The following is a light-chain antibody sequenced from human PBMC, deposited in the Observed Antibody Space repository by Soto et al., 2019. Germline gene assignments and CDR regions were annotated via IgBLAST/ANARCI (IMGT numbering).Light chain of an antibody. CDR2: AAS. V-gene: IGKV1-39*01. CDR1: QSISSY. Sequence: DIQMTQSPSSLSASVGDRVTITCRASQSISSYLNWYQQKPGKAPKLLIYAASSLQSGVPSRFSGSGSGTDFTLTISSLQPEDFGVYYCHQHNNWWTFGQGTKVDIK. CDR3: HQHNNWWT. J-gene: IGKJ1*01.